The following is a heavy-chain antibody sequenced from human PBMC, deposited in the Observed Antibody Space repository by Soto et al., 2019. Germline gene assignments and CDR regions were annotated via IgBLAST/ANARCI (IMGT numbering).Heavy chain of an antibody. V-gene: IGHV1-46*01. D-gene: IGHD3-22*01. J-gene: IGHJ5*02. CDR1: GYTFTSYY. Sequence: ASVKVSCKASGYTFTSYYMHWVRQAPGQGLEWMGIINPSGGSTSYAQKFQGRVTMTRDTSTSTVYMELSSLRSEDTAVYYCARGLIVVVKFGNWFDPWGQGTLVTSPQ. CDR3: ARGLIVVVKFGNWFDP. CDR2: INPSGGST.